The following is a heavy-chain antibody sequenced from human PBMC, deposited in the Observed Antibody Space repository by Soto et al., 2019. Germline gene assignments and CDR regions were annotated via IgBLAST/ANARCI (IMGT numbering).Heavy chain of an antibody. Sequence: QVQLVQSGAEVKKPGASVKVSCKASGYTFTSYGISWVRQAPGQGLEWMGWISAYNGNTNYAQKLQGRVTMTTDTSTSTAYMELRSLRSDDTAVYYCARNKYYDFWSGYRPDWYFDLWGRGNLVTVSS. J-gene: IGHJ2*01. CDR3: ARNKYYDFWSGYRPDWYFDL. V-gene: IGHV1-18*04. CDR2: ISAYNGNT. D-gene: IGHD3-3*01. CDR1: GYTFTSYG.